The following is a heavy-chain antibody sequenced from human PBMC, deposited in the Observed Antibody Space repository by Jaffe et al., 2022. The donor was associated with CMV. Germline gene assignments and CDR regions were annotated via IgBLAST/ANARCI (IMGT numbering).Heavy chain of an antibody. D-gene: IGHD1-26*01. Sequence: QVQLVDSGGGLVKPGGSLRLSCVASGFIFSDYYMTWIRQAPGQGLDWLSYISSTGDTIHYSDSVRGRFSVSRDNAKNSLFLQMDSLRAEDTAVYYCVRDFGGSEAFWGQGTVVTVSS. J-gene: IGHJ4*02. CDR2: ISSTGDTI. CDR3: VRDFGGSEAF. CDR1: GFIFSDYY. V-gene: IGHV3-11*01.